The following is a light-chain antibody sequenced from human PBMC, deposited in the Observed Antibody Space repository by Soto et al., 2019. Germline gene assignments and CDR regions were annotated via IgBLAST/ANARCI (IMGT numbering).Light chain of an antibody. CDR1: SSDVGSYNL. CDR3: CSYAGSITFVV. J-gene: IGLJ2*01. Sequence: QSALTQPASVSGSPGQSITIACTGNSSDVGSYNLVSWYLQHPGKAPKLMNYEVTKRPSGVSDRFSGSKSGNTASLTISGLQAEDESEYYCCSYAGSITFVVFGGGTKLTVL. V-gene: IGLV2-23*02. CDR2: EVT.